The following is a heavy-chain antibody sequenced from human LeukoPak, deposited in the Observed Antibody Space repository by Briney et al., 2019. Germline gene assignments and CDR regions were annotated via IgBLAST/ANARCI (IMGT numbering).Heavy chain of an antibody. CDR2: IYTSGST. Sequence: PSETLSLTCTVSGGSISSYYWSWIRQPAGKGLEWIGRIYTSGSTNYNPSLKSRVTMSVDTSKNQFSLKLSSVTAADTAVYYCAREMYYDFWSGYYMNYYYYMDVWGKGTTVTVSS. CDR3: AREMYYDFWSGYYMNYYYYMDV. CDR1: GGSISSYY. D-gene: IGHD3-3*01. J-gene: IGHJ6*03. V-gene: IGHV4-4*07.